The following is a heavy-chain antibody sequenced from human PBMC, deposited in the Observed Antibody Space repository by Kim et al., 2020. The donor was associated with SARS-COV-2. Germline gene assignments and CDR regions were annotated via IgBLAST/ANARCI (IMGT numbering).Heavy chain of an antibody. V-gene: IGHV3-9*01. J-gene: IGHJ3*01. Sequence: GGSLRLSCAASGFAFGDYAMHWVRQVPGKGLEWVLGLSWDSASVSYLDSVRDRFAVSRDNVKNIFYLEMSALRSEDTALYFCAKGLLLGVLLRDYDAFD. CDR1: GFAFGDYA. D-gene: IGHD3-16*01. CDR2: LSWDSASV. CDR3: AKGLLLGVLLRDYDAFD.